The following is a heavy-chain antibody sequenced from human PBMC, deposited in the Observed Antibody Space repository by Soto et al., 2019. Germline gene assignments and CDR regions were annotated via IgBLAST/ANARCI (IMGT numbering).Heavy chain of an antibody. CDR2: IYATGTT. V-gene: IGHV4-4*07. CDR3: LRDGTKTFRYWFDP. CDR1: GASISGFY. Sequence: WETLSLTCTVSGASISGFYWSWIRQSAGKGLEWIGRIYATGTTYYNPSLQSRVMMSVDTSKKQFSLKLRSVTVADTAVYSCLRDGTKTFRYWFDPGGQGISDTVSS. D-gene: IGHD1-1*01. J-gene: IGHJ5*01.